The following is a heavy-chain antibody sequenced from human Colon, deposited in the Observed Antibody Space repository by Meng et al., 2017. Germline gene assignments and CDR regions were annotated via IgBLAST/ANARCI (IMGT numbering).Heavy chain of an antibody. CDR1: GFTFSSHR. V-gene: IGHV3-74*02. Sequence: GQWLGAGGGLVQPGGSLRISCAASGFTFSSHRMHWVRQVPGKGLEWVSRIDSDGTSISYTDSVKGRFSISRDNAKNTLSLEMNSLRAEDTAVYYCARSLRYDYGWVWGQGTLVTVSS. CDR2: IDSDGTSI. CDR3: ARSLRYDYGWV. J-gene: IGHJ4*02. D-gene: IGHD3-10*01.